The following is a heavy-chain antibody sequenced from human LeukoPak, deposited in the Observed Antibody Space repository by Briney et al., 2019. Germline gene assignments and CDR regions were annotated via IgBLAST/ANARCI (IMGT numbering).Heavy chain of an antibody. Sequence: GASAKVSCKVSGFTLADLSMHWVRQAPGKGLEWVGGFDLKNGDHIYAQRFRGRVTLTEDTSTGTAYMDLSSLSADDTAVYYCATGVFCATTTCPGYQHYYYFMDVWGKGTTVTVSS. CDR1: GFTLADLS. CDR3: ATGVFCATTTCPGYQHYYYFMDV. V-gene: IGHV1-24*01. J-gene: IGHJ6*03. CDR2: FDLKNGDH. D-gene: IGHD2-2*01.